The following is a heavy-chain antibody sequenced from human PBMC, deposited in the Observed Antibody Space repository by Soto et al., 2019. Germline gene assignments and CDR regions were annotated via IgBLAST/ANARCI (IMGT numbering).Heavy chain of an antibody. Sequence: ASVKVSCKASGYTFTGYYIHWVRQAPGEGLEWMGWINPNSGGTKYEQRFQGRVTMTRDKSIRTAYMELTRLSSDDTAVYYCARGEVDTALFDPWGKGTLVTVSS. D-gene: IGHD5-18*01. CDR2: INPNSGGT. CDR1: GYTFTGYY. J-gene: IGHJ5*02. CDR3: ARGEVDTALFDP. V-gene: IGHV1-2*02.